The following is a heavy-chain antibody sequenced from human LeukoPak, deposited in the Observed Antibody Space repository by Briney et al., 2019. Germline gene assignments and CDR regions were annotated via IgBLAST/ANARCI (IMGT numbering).Heavy chain of an antibody. D-gene: IGHD5-18*01. CDR2: ISGSGSST. V-gene: IGHV3-23*01. Sequence: PGGSLRLSCAASGFTFRNYAMNWVRQAPGKGLEWVSGISGSGSSTYYGDSVMGRFTISRDNSKSTLSLEMNSLRAEDTAIYYCTKAKYTSGNWFDPWGQETLVTVSS. CDR1: GFTFRNYA. CDR3: TKAKYTSGNWFDP. J-gene: IGHJ5*02.